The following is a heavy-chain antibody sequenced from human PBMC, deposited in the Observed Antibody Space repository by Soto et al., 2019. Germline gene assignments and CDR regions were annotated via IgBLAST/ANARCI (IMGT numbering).Heavy chain of an antibody. CDR1: GGSISSYY. D-gene: IGHD1-26*01. CDR3: ARGINSGSYYPLFDY. J-gene: IGHJ4*02. Sequence: SETLSLTCTVSGGSISSYYWSWIRQPPGKGLEWIGYIYYSGSTNYNPSLKSRVTISVDTSKNQFSLKLSSVTAADTAVYYCARGINSGSYYPLFDYWGQGTLVTVSS. V-gene: IGHV4-59*01. CDR2: IYYSGST.